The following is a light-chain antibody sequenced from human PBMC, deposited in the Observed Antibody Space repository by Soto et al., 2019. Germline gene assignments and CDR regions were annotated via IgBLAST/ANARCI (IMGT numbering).Light chain of an antibody. J-gene: IGKJ1*01. CDR3: QQYGSSGT. V-gene: IGKV3-20*01. CDR1: QSVSNNY. CDR2: GAS. Sequence: PATLSLSPGERATLSCRASQSVSNNYLAWYQQKPGQAPRLLSYGASNRATGIPDRFSGSGSGTDFTLTISRLEPEDFAVYYCQQYGSSGTFGQGTKVDI.